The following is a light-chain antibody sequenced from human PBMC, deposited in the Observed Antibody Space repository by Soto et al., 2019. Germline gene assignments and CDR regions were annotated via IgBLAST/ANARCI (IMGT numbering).Light chain of an antibody. CDR3: QQYRSSPTWT. CDR1: QSVSSSF. Sequence: EIVLTQSPGTLSLSPGERATLSCRASQSVSSSFLAWYQHKPGQTPRLLIHGASSRATGIPDRFSGSGSGTLFTLTISRLEPEDFAVYYCQQYRSSPTWTFGQGTKVEFK. J-gene: IGKJ1*01. V-gene: IGKV3-20*01. CDR2: GAS.